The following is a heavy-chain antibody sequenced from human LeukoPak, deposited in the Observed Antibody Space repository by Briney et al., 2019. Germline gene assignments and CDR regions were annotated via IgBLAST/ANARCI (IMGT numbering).Heavy chain of an antibody. Sequence: PSETLSLTCTVSGGSISSYYWSWIRQPPGKGLEWIGYIYYSGSTNYNPSLKSRVTISVDTSKNQFSLKLSSVTAADTAVYYCARRKYYYDSSGYTSYFDYWGQGTLATVSS. CDR2: IYYSGST. V-gene: IGHV4-59*08. CDR3: ARRKYYYDSSGYTSYFDY. J-gene: IGHJ4*02. CDR1: GGSISSYY. D-gene: IGHD3-22*01.